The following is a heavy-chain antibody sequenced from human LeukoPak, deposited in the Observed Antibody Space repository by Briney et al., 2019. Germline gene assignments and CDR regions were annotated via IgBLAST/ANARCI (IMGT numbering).Heavy chain of an antibody. D-gene: IGHD6-19*01. CDR3: ARDTVTGNKNFDY. J-gene: IGHJ4*02. CDR1: GYSMRGGYY. CDR2: IYHSGST. Sequence: SETLSLTCAVSGYSMRGGYYWGWIRQPPGKGLEWIGSIYHSGSTYYNPSLESRATISVDTSRNRFSLKLNSVTAADTAVYHCARDTVTGNKNFDYWGQGTLVTVSS. V-gene: IGHV4-38-2*01.